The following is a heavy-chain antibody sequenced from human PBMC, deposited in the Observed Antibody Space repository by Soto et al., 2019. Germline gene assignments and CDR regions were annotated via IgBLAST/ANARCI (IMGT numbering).Heavy chain of an antibody. D-gene: IGHD2-8*01. Sequence: GGSLRLSCAASGFTFSSYAMSWVRQAPGKGLEWVSAISGSGGSTYYADSVKGRFTISRDNSKNTLYLQMNSLRAEDTAVYYCAKDIGDIVQMVYDRVDWFDPWGQGTLVTVSS. CDR1: GFTFSSYA. CDR2: ISGSGGST. V-gene: IGHV3-23*01. CDR3: AKDIGDIVQMVYDRVDWFDP. J-gene: IGHJ5*02.